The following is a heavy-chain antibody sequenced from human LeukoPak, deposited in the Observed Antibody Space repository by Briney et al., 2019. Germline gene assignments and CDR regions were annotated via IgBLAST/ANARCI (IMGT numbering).Heavy chain of an antibody. V-gene: IGHV3-30*19. CDR2: ITYDGSDK. D-gene: IGHD5-18*01. J-gene: IGHJ5*02. CDR1: GFTFSSYG. Sequence: AGGSLRLSCAASGFTFSSYGMYWVRQAPGKGLECVAFITYDGSDKYYADSVKGRFTISRDNSRDTLYLQMNSLRGEDTAIYYCVRNRGYTYDYDSFDPWGQGTLVTVSS. CDR3: VRNRGYTYDYDSFDP.